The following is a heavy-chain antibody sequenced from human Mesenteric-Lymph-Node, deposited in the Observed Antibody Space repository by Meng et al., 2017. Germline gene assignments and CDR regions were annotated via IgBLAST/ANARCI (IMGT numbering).Heavy chain of an antibody. CDR1: GGSFSGYY. V-gene: IGHV4-34*01. CDR3: ARVGAYCGGDCYHPR. D-gene: IGHD2-21*02. J-gene: IGHJ4*02. CDR2: INHSGST. Sequence: VQLQHWGAGLLKPSETLSLTCAVYGGSFSGYYWSWIRQPPGKGLEWIGEINHSGSTNYNPSLKSRVTISVDTSKNQFSLKLSSVTAADTAVYYCARVGAYCGGDCYHPRWGQGTLVTVSS.